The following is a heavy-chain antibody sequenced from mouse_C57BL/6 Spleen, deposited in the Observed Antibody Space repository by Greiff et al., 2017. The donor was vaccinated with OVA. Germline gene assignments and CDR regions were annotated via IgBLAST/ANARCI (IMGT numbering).Heavy chain of an antibody. V-gene: IGHV1-7*01. Sequence: QVQLQQSGAELVKPGASVKLSCKASGYTFTSYWMHWVKQRPGQGLEWIGYINPSGGYTNYNQKFKGKATLTADKSSSTAYMQLSSLTYEDSAVYYCAGGGYDYDGKFAYWGQGTLVTVSA. CDR1: GYTFTSYW. J-gene: IGHJ3*01. CDR3: AGGGYDYDGKFAY. D-gene: IGHD2-4*01. CDR2: INPSGGYT.